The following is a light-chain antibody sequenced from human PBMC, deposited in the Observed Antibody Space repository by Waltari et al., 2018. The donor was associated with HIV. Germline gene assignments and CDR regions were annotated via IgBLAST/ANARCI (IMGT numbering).Light chain of an antibody. V-gene: IGKV1-12*01. J-gene: IGKJ3*01. Sequence: DIVLTQSPSVVSASVGDRVTVTCRASQNVRSSLGWYQQRPGRAPRLLISSVSTLHSGVPSRFSGSGSGRVFALFINGLHPDDFATYYCQQSNNFPLTFGPGTTVD. CDR3: QQSNNFPLT. CDR2: SVS. CDR1: QNVRSS.